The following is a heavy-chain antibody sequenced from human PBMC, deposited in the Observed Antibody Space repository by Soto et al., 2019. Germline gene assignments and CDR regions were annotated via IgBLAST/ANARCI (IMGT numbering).Heavy chain of an antibody. V-gene: IGHV4-31*03. CDR3: ARWVEGAYCGGDCYSWASHFDY. D-gene: IGHD2-21*02. J-gene: IGHJ4*02. Sequence: PSETLSLTCTVSGGSISSGGYYWSWIRQHPGKGLEWIGYIYYSGSTYYNPSLKSRVTISVDTSKNQFSLKLSSVTAADTAVYYCARWVEGAYCGGDCYSWASHFDYWGQGSLVTVSS. CDR1: GGSISSGGYY. CDR2: IYYSGST.